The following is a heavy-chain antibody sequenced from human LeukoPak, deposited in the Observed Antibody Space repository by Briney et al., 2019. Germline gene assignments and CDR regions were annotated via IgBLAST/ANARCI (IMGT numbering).Heavy chain of an antibody. CDR2: IRSKAYGGTA. V-gene: IGHV3-49*04. CDR3: TRVQVVVGAMAAFDI. D-gene: IGHD2-15*01. J-gene: IGHJ3*02. CDR1: GSTFGDYA. Sequence: GGSLRLSCTASGSTFGDYAMSWVRQAPGKGLEWVGFIRSKAYGGTAEYAASVKGRLSISRDGSKSIAYLQMNSLKSEDTAVYYCTRVQVVVGAMAAFDIWGQGTMVTVSS.